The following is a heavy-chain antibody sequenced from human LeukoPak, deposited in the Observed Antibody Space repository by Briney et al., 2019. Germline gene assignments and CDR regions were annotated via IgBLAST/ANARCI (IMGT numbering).Heavy chain of an antibody. CDR3: ARTLGYSSSWYPFDF. CDR2: ISSSSSTI. J-gene: IGHJ4*02. V-gene: IGHV3-48*01. Sequence: PGGSLRLSCAASGFTFSSYTMNWARQAPGKGLEWVSYISSSSSTIHYADSVKGRFTISRDNAKNSLYLQMNSLRAKDTAVYYCARTLGYSSSWYPFDFWGQGTLVTVSS. D-gene: IGHD6-13*01. CDR1: GFTFSSYT.